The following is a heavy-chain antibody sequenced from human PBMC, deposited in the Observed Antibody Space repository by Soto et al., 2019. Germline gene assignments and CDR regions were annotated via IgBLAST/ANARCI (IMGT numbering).Heavy chain of an antibody. CDR3: ARVFRGPRGTYYAFWSGFSSGDWFDP. V-gene: IGHV4-31*03. CDR2: IYYSGST. D-gene: IGHD3-3*01. CDR1: GGSISSGGYY. Sequence: QVQLQESGPGLVKPSQTLSLTCTVSGGSISSGGYYWSWIRQHPGKGLEWIGYIYYSGSTYYNPSLKSRVTISVDKSKKQFSLKLSSATAADTVVYYCARVFRGPRGTYYAFWSGFSSGDWFDPWGQGTLVTVSS. J-gene: IGHJ5*02.